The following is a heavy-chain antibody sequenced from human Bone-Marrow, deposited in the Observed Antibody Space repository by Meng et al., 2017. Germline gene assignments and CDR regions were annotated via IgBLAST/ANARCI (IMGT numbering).Heavy chain of an antibody. V-gene: IGHV3-23*01. CDR3: ARDLDYGDYTFGY. J-gene: IGHJ4*02. D-gene: IGHD4-17*01. CDR2: ISGSGGST. CDR1: GFTFSSYA. Sequence: GGSLRLSCAASGFTFSSYAMSWVRQAPGKGLEWVSAISGSGGSTYYADSVKGRFTISRDNSKNTLYLQMNSLRAEDTAVYYCARDLDYGDYTFGYWGQGTLVTVSS.